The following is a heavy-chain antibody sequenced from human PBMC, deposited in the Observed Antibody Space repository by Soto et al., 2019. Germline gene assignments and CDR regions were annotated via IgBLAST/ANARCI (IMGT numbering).Heavy chain of an antibody. J-gene: IGHJ4*02. V-gene: IGHV4-59*01. CDR1: GGSISSYY. D-gene: IGHD7-27*01. CDR2: IYYSGST. Sequence: SETLSLTCTVSGGSISSYYWSWIRQPPGKGLEWIGYIYYSGSTNYNPSLKSRVTISVDTSKNQFSLKLSSVTAADTAVYYCARGEKLGHFDYWGQGTLVTVSS. CDR3: ARGEKLGHFDY.